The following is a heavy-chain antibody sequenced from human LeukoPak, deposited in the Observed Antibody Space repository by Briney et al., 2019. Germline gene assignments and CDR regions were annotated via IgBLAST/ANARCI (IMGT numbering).Heavy chain of an antibody. CDR3: ARGGGGWYSDC. CDR2: INHSGST. Sequence: SETLSLTCAVYGGSFTGYYWSWIRQPPGKGLEWIGEINHSGSTNYNPSLKSRVTISVDTSRNQFSLKLTSVTAADTAVYYCARGGGGWYSDCWGQGTLVTVSS. V-gene: IGHV4-34*01. D-gene: IGHD6-19*01. CDR1: GGSFTGYY. J-gene: IGHJ4*02.